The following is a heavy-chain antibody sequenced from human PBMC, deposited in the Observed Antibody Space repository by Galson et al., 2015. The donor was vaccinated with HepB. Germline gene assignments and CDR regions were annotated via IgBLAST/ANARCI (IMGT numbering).Heavy chain of an antibody. D-gene: IGHD3-16*01. Sequence: SLRLSCAASGFTFSSYSMSWVRQAPGKGLEWVSYISSTTSTIYYADSVMGRFTISRDNAKNSLYLHMNSLRAEDTAVYYCARMAVMRGIFDYWGQGTLVTVSS. V-gene: IGHV3-48*01. CDR2: ISSTTSTI. CDR3: ARMAVMRGIFDY. CDR1: GFTFSSYS. J-gene: IGHJ4*02.